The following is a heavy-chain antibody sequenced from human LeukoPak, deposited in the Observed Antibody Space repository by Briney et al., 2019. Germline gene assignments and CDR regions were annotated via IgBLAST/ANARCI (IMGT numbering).Heavy chain of an antibody. V-gene: IGHV3-21*01. J-gene: IGHJ2*01. CDR2: ISSSSSYI. Sequence: KPGGSLRLSCAASGFTFSSYSMNWVRQAPGKGLEWVSSISSSSSYIYYADSVKGRFTISRDNAKNSLYLQMDSLRAEDTAVYYCARVHDSSGYYWYFDLWGRGTLVTVSS. CDR3: ARVHDSSGYYWYFDL. D-gene: IGHD3-22*01. CDR1: GFTFSSYS.